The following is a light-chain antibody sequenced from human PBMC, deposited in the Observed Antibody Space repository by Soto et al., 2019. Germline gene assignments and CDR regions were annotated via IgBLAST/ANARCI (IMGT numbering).Light chain of an antibody. CDR1: SSDVGGHNY. J-gene: IGLJ1*01. Sequence: QSALTQPASVSGSPGQSITISCTGTSSDVGGHNYVSWYQQYPGKAPKLMIFEVSNRPSGVSHRFSGSKSDNTASLTISGLQAEDEADYYCSSYTSSRAYVFGIGTKLTVL. V-gene: IGLV2-14*01. CDR2: EVS. CDR3: SSYTSSRAYV.